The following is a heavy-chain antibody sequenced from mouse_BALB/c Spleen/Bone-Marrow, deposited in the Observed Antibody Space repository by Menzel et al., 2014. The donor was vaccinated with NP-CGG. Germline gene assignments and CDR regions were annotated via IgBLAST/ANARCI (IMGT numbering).Heavy chain of an antibody. Sequence: VKLVESGPGLVAPSQSLSITCTVSGFSLSDYGVSWIRQSPGKGLEWLGVIWGGGKEYYNSVLKSRPSINKDNSKSQVFLKMYSLQTDDTAIYYCAKHRSVYPYAMDYWGQGTSVTVSS. V-gene: IGHV2-6-5*01. D-gene: IGHD2-10*02. CDR3: AKHRSVYPYAMDY. J-gene: IGHJ4*01. CDR2: IWGGGKE. CDR1: GFSLSDYG.